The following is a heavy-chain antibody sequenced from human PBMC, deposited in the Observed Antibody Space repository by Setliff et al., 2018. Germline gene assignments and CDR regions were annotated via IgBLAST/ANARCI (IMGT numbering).Heavy chain of an antibody. CDR2: INHSGST. V-gene: IGHV4-34*01. J-gene: IGHJ5*02. CDR3: ARALYAPVGPTDNWFDP. Sequence: SETLSLTCAVYGGSFSGYYWSWIRQPPGKGLEWIGEINHSGSTNYNPSLKSRVTISVDTSKNQFSLKLSSVTAADTAVYYCARALYAPVGPTDNWFDPWGQGTLVTVSS. CDR1: GGSFSGYY. D-gene: IGHD1-26*01.